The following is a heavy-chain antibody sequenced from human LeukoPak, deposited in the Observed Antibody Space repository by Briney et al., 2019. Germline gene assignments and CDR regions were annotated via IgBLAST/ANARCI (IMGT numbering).Heavy chain of an antibody. Sequence: QTGGSLRLSCAASGFTFSSYSMNWVRQAPGKGLEWVSAISGSGGSTYYADSVKGRFTISRDNSKNSLYLQMNSLRAEDTAVYYCATNAGQWLVPFDYWGQGSLVTVSS. V-gene: IGHV3-23*01. D-gene: IGHD6-19*01. CDR3: ATNAGQWLVPFDY. CDR1: GFTFSSYS. J-gene: IGHJ4*02. CDR2: ISGSGGST.